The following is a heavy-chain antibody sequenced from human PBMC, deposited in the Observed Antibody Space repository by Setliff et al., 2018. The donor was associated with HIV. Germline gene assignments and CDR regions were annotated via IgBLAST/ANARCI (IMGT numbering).Heavy chain of an antibody. CDR2: ISSSSSYI. V-gene: IGHV3-21*01. CDR1: GRSFSGYY. CDR3: ARDRPRGGGSLDAFDI. D-gene: IGHD1-26*01. Sequence: ETLSLTCAVYGRSFSGYYWNWIRQSPGKGLEWVSSISSSSSYIYYADSVKGRFTISRDNAKNSLYLPMNSLRAEDTAVYYCARDRPRGGGSLDAFDIWGQGTMVTVSS. J-gene: IGHJ3*02.